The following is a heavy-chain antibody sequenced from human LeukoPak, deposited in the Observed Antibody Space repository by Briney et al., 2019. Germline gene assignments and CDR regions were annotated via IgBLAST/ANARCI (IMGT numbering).Heavy chain of an antibody. CDR3: ARGPSYYDFWSGYPFMDV. V-gene: IGHV4-34*01. Sequence: PLETLSLTCAVYGGSFSGYYWSWIRQPAGRGLEWIGEINHSGSTNYNPSLKSRVTISVDTSKNQFSLKLSSVTAADTAVYYCARGPSYYDFWSGYPFMDVWGKGTTVTVSS. CDR1: GGSFSGYY. J-gene: IGHJ6*03. CDR2: INHSGST. D-gene: IGHD3-3*01.